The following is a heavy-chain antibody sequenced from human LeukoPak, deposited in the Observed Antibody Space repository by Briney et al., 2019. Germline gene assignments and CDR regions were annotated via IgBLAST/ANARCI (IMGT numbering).Heavy chain of an antibody. Sequence: ASVKVYCKASGYTFTSYGISWVRQAPGQGLEWMGWISAYNGNTNYAQKLQGRVTMTTDTSTSTAYMELRSLRSDDTAVYYCARELGDTAMAPYDYWGQGTLVTVSS. J-gene: IGHJ4*02. CDR1: GYTFTSYG. CDR2: ISAYNGNT. V-gene: IGHV1-18*01. D-gene: IGHD5-18*01. CDR3: ARELGDTAMAPYDY.